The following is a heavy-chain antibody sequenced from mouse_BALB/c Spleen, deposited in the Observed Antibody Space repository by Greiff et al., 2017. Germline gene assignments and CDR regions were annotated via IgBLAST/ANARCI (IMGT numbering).Heavy chain of an antibody. Sequence: VQLQQSGPELVKPGASVKMSCKASGYTFTDYVISWVKQRTGQGLEWIGEIYPGSGSTYYNEKFKGKATLTADKSSNTAYMQLSSLTSEDSAVYFCARSYYGTPFAYWGQGTLVTVSA. CDR3: ARSYYGTPFAY. CDR2: IYPGSGST. CDR1: GYTFTDYV. J-gene: IGHJ3*01. D-gene: IGHD1-2*01. V-gene: IGHV1-77*01.